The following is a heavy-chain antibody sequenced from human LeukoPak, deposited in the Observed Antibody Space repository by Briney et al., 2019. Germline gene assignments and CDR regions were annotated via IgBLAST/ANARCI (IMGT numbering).Heavy chain of an antibody. CDR3: ARDGEVRQGHCSTTSCPVDY. J-gene: IGHJ4*02. Sequence: ASVKVSCKASGYTFTAYSMHWVRQAPGQGLEYMGWLNPNSGDTNYAQKFQGRVTMTRDTSMSTAYMELSGLRFDDTAVYYCARDGEVRQGHCSTTSCPVDYWGQGTLITVSS. D-gene: IGHD2-2*01. V-gene: IGHV1-2*02. CDR2: LNPNSGDT. CDR1: GYTFTAYS.